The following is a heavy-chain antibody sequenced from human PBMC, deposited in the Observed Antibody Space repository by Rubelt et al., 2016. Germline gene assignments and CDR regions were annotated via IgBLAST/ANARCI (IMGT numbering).Heavy chain of an antibody. D-gene: IGHD6-19*01. V-gene: IGHV1-69*04. J-gene: IGHJ2*01. Sequence: QVQLVQSGAEVKKPGSSVKVSCKASGGTFSSYAISWVRQAPGQGLEWMGRIIPILGIANYATKLQGRVRINADESTSSCYMELISRRSEDTAVYYCASGLGLEWYVDLWGRGTLVTVSS. CDR1: GGTFSSYA. CDR2: IIPILGIA. CDR3: ASGLGLEWYVDL.